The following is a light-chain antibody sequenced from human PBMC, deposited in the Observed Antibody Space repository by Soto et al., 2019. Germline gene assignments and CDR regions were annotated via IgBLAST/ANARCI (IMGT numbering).Light chain of an antibody. CDR3: SSYTTSSTVV. V-gene: IGLV2-14*01. CDR2: DVS. Sequence: HSALTQPASVSGSPGQSITISCTGTSSDVGAYNYVSWYQQYPGKAPKLMIFDVSNRPSGVSNRFSGSKSGNTASLTISGLQAEDEADYHCSSYTTSSTVVFGGGTKVTVL. CDR1: SSDVGAYNY. J-gene: IGLJ2*01.